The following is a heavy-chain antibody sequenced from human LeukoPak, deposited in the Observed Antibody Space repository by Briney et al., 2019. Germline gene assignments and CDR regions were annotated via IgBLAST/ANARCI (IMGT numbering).Heavy chain of an antibody. Sequence: SVKVSCKASGGTFSSYAISWVRQAPGQGLEWMGRIIPIFGTANYAQKFQGRVTITTDESTSTAYMELSSLRSEDAAVYYCARDRRGIVGATLAFDIWGQGTMVTVSS. V-gene: IGHV1-69*05. CDR1: GGTFSSYA. D-gene: IGHD1-26*01. CDR2: IIPIFGTA. CDR3: ARDRRGIVGATLAFDI. J-gene: IGHJ3*02.